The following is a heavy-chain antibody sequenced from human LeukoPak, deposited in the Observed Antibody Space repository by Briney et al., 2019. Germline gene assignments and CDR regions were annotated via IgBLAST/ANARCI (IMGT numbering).Heavy chain of an antibody. CDR3: ARDPVDGYSHFDY. Sequence: ASVKVSCKASGYTLTDHHVIWVRQAPGQGPEWVGWTKSKNNGVAYAQEFQGRATMTRDTSINTAYMELSSLRSDDTAIYYCARDPVDGYSHFDYWGQGTLVTVSS. CDR1: GYTLTDHH. V-gene: IGHV1-2*02. CDR2: TKSKNNGV. D-gene: IGHD5-24*01. J-gene: IGHJ4*02.